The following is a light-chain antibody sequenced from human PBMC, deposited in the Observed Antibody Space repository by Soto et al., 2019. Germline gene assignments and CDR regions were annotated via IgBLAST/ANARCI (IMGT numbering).Light chain of an antibody. J-gene: IGLJ3*02. CDR2: EVN. CDR3: TSYAGYNNPVV. V-gene: IGLV2-8*01. CDR1: SSDVGFYNY. Sequence: QSVLTQPPSASGSPGQSVTISCTGTSSDVGFYNYVSWYQQHPDKAPQLMIYEVNKRPSGVPDRFSGSKSGNTASLTVSGLQTDDEADYYCTSYAGYNNPVVFGGGTKVTV.